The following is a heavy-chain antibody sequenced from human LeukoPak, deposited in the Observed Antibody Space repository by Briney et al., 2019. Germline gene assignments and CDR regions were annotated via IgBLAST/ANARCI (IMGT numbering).Heavy chain of an antibody. CDR1: GGSISSSY. D-gene: IGHD6-6*01. CDR3: ARALEEYSSPRFQH. V-gene: IGHV4-4*07. CDR2: IFTSGTT. J-gene: IGHJ1*01. Sequence: PSETLSLTCTVSGGSISSSYWSWIRQPAGKGLEWIGRIFTSGTTEYNPSLKSRVTMSVDTSKNQFSLKLSSVTAADTAVYYCARALEEYSSPRFQHWGQGTLVTVSS.